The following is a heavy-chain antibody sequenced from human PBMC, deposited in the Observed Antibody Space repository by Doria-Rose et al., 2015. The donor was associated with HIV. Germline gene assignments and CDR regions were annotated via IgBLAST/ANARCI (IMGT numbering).Heavy chain of an antibody. Sequence: QITLKESGPVLVKPTETLTLTCTVSGVSLSSPGMGVSWIRQPPGKVLEWLANIFSDDERSYKTSLKGRLTISMATSKSQVVLTMTDMDPVDTATYYCARIKSSRWYHKYYFDFWGQGTLVIVSA. CDR1: GVSLSSPGMG. D-gene: IGHD6-13*01. J-gene: IGHJ4*02. V-gene: IGHV2-26*01. CDR3: ARIKSSRWYHKYYFDF. CDR2: IFSDDER.